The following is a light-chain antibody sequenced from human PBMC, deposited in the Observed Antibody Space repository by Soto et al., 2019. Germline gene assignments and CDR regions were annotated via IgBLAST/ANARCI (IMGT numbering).Light chain of an antibody. CDR3: QLYGSLPSGFA. CDR1: QTVTSNR. V-gene: IGKV3-20*01. CDR2: GAS. J-gene: IGKJ3*01. Sequence: EMVLTQSPGTLSLSPGERATLSCRASQTVTSNRLAWYQQKPGQAPRLLIYGASRRATGIPDRFSGSGSGTDFTLTISRLEPEDFAVYYCQLYGSLPSGFAFGPGTTLDTK.